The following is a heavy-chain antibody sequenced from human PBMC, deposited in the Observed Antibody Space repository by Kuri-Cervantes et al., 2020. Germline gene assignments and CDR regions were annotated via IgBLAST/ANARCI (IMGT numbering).Heavy chain of an antibody. J-gene: IGHJ5*01. D-gene: IGHD4-17*01. CDR1: GFTFSSYS. CDR2: ISSSSSYI. V-gene: IGHV3-21*01. Sequence: GESLKISCAASGFTFSSYSMNWVRQAPGKGLEWVSSISSSSSYIYYADSVKGRFTISRDNAKNSLYLQMNSLRAEDTAFYYCAKGGAVTTPADSWCQGTLVTVSS. CDR3: AKGGAVTTPADS.